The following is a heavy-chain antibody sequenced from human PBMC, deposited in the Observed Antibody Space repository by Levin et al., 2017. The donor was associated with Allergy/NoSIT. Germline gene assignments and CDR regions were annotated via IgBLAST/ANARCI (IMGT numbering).Heavy chain of an antibody. CDR2: ARSKTGGGRI. CDR1: GFTFRDAW. J-gene: IGHJ4*02. CDR3: TTGKGYYGLFTGLGY. V-gene: IGHV3-15*01. D-gene: IGHD3-9*01. Sequence: KAGGSLRLSCAASGFTFRDAWMSWVRQAPGKGLEWIGRARSKTGGGRIDYAAPVKGRFTISRDDSTNTLYLQMNSLKTEDAAVYYCTTGKGYYGLFTGLGYWGQGTLVTVAS.